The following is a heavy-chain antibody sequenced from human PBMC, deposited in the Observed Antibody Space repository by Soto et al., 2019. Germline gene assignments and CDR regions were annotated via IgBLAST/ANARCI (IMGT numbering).Heavy chain of an antibody. Sequence: GVLRLSCAASGFTFSSYAMSWVRQAPGKGLEWVSAISGSGGSTYYADSVKGRFTISRDNSKNTLYLQMNSLRAEDTAVYYCAKISGGSSGSYYYYGMDVWGQGTTVTVSS. D-gene: IGHD6-19*01. CDR3: AKISGGSSGSYYYYGMDV. J-gene: IGHJ6*02. CDR1: GFTFSSYA. V-gene: IGHV3-23*01. CDR2: ISGSGGST.